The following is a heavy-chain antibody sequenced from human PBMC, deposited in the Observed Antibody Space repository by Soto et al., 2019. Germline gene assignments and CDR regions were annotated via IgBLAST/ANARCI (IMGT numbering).Heavy chain of an antibody. V-gene: IGHV1-3*01. CDR1: GYTFTSYA. CDR3: ARGVLRYFDWLESQNAFDI. D-gene: IGHD3-9*01. J-gene: IGHJ3*02. CDR2: INAGNGNT. Sequence: ASVKVSSKASGYTFTSYAMHWVRQAPGQRLEWMGWINAGNGNTKYSQKFQGRVTITRDTSASTAYTELSSLRSEDTAVYYCARGVLRYFDWLESQNAFDIWGQGTMVTVSS.